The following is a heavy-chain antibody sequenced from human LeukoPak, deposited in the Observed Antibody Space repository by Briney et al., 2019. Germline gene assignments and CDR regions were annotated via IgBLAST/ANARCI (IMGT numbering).Heavy chain of an antibody. CDR1: GGFISSYY. Sequence: SETLSLTCTVSGGFISSYYWSWIRQPPGKGLEWIGYIYYSGSTNYNPSLKSRVTISVDTSKNQFSLKLSSVTAADTAVYYCARGSSIAARPWMDWGQGTLVTVSS. D-gene: IGHD6-6*01. V-gene: IGHV4-59*01. CDR2: IYYSGST. J-gene: IGHJ4*02. CDR3: ARGSSIAARPWMD.